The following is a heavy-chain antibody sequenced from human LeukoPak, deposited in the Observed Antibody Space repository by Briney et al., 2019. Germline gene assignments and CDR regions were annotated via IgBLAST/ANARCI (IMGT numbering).Heavy chain of an antibody. V-gene: IGHV4-59*08. Sequence: SETLSLTCTVSGGSISSYYWSWIRQPPGKGLEWIGYIYYSGSTNYNPSLKSRVTISVDTSKNQFSLKLSSVTAADTAVYYCARKGGYGDYVNAFDILGQGKMVNVSS. CDR2: IYYSGST. CDR1: GGSISSYY. J-gene: IGHJ3*02. D-gene: IGHD4-17*01. CDR3: ARKGGYGDYVNAFDI.